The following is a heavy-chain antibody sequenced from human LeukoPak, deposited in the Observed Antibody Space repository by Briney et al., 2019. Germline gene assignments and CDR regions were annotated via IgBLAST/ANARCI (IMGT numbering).Heavy chain of an antibody. D-gene: IGHD4-17*01. CDR2: ISGSGGST. J-gene: IGHJ4*02. Sequence: GGSLSLSCAASGFTFSRYAMSWVRQAPGKGLERVSTISGSGGSTYYAASVRGRFAISRDNSKNTLYLQMNSLRVEDTAMYYCAKPDASTVTPYYFDYWGQGTLVTVSP. CDR1: GFTFSRYA. CDR3: AKPDASTVTPYYFDY. V-gene: IGHV3-23*01.